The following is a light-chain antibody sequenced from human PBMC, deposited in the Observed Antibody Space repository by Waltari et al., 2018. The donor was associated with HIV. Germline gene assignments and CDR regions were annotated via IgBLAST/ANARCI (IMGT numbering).Light chain of an antibody. V-gene: IGKV1-39*01. CDR3: QQTYSGIT. CDR2: GAS. J-gene: IGKJ3*01. Sequence: DVQVTQSPSSLSASVDDRVTITCRASQNIDNFLNWYQQKSGGAPKLLIYGASSLQNGVPSRFSAGGSGTDFTLTISGVQPEDFAVYYCQQTYSGITFGPGTQVDVK. CDR1: QNIDNF.